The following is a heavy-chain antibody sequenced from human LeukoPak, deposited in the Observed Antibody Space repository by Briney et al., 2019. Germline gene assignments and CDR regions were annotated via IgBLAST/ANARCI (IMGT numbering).Heavy chain of an antibody. CDR1: GFTFSSYT. J-gene: IGHJ4*02. V-gene: IGHV3-23*01. CDR2: IDKTGGGK. D-gene: IGHD3-22*01. Sequence: GESQRLSCAASGFTFSSYTMSWVRQAPGKGLEWVSAIDKTGGGKYYAGSVKGHFTISRDNSKNTLYLQMNSLRADDTAVYYCAKAISAYSGYVDYWGQGTLVTVSS. CDR3: AKAISAYSGYVDY.